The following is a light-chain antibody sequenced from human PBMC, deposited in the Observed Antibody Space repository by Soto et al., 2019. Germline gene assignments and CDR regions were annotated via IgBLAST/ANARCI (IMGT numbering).Light chain of an antibody. CDR2: AAS. V-gene: IGKV1-6*01. Sequence: AIQMTQSPCSLSASFGDRATITCLASQGIRNDLGWYQQEPGKAPKLLIYAASSLESGVPSRFSGSGSGTDFTLTISSLQPEDFATYYCLQDYNYPWTFGQGTKVDIK. J-gene: IGKJ1*01. CDR1: QGIRND. CDR3: LQDYNYPWT.